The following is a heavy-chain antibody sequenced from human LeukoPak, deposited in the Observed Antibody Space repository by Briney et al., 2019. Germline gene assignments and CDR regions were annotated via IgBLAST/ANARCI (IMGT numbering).Heavy chain of an antibody. CDR1: GFTFSSYA. CDR3: AKDPRVDYYDSSGIDY. J-gene: IGHJ4*02. CDR2: ISGSGGST. D-gene: IGHD3-22*01. V-gene: IGHV3-23*01. Sequence: PGGSLRLSCAASGFTFSSYAMSWVRQAPGKGLEWVSAISGSGGSTDYADSVKGRFTISRDNSKNTLYLQMNSLRAEDTAVYYCAKDPRVDYYDSSGIDYWGQGTLVTVSS.